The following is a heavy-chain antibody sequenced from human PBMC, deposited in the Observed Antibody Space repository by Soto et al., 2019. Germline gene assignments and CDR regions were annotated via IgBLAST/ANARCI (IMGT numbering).Heavy chain of an antibody. CDR3: ARSSGYDFPYFDY. CDR2: VSHSGNT. D-gene: IGHD5-12*01. V-gene: IGHV4-34*01. Sequence: SETLSLTCTVSGGSFTGHFWSWVRQPPGKGLEWIGEVSHSGNTKYYPSLRSRVTLSVDSSKNQFSLKLSSVTAADTAVYYCARSSGYDFPYFDYWGQGTLVTVSS. J-gene: IGHJ4*02. CDR1: GGSFTGHF.